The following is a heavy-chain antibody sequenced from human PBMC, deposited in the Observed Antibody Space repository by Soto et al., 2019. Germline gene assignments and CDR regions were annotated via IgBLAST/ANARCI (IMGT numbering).Heavy chain of an antibody. CDR2: IYSGGST. CDR1: GFTVSSNY. Sequence: PGGSLSLSCAASGFTVSSNYMSWVRQAPGKGLEWVSAIYSGGSTYYADSVKGRFTISRDNSKNTLYLQMNSLRAEDTAVYYCAREETGIDYWGQGTLVTVSS. CDR3: AREETGIDY. J-gene: IGHJ4*02. V-gene: IGHV3-53*01.